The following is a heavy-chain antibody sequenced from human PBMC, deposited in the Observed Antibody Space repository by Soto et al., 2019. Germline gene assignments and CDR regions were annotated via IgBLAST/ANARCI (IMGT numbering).Heavy chain of an antibody. CDR1: GYTFTSYA. CDR3: ARRRGYSYGYGAFDI. CDR2: INAGNGNT. Sequence: WASVKVSCKASGYTFTSYAMHWVRQAPGQRLEWMGWINAGNGNTKYSQKFQGRVTITRDTSASTAYMELSSLRSEDTAVYYCARRRGYSYGYGAFDIWGQGTMVTVSS. V-gene: IGHV1-3*01. J-gene: IGHJ3*02. D-gene: IGHD5-18*01.